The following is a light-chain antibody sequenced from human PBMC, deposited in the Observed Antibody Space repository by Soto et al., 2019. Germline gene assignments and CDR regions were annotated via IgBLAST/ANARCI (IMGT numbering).Light chain of an antibody. CDR2: AAS. J-gene: IGKJ3*01. V-gene: IGKV1-27*01. CDR3: QKYNSGPRT. Sequence: DIQMTQSPSSLSASAGDRVTITCRASQDISIYLAWYQQKPGKVPKLLIYAASTLQSGVPSRFSGSGSGTDFTLTISSLQPEDVATYFCQKYNSGPRTFGPGTKMDIK. CDR1: QDISIY.